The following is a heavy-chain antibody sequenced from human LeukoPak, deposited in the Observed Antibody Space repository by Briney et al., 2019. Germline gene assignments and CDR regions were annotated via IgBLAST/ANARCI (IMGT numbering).Heavy chain of an antibody. CDR3: XXXXXXXXXXXXXDI. CDR2: ISWNSGSI. V-gene: IGHV3-9*01. Sequence: XAMXWVRQAPGXXXXWVSGISWNSGSIVXADSVKGRFTISRDXXKKXLYLQMNSLRAEDTAVYYCXXXXXXXXXXXXXDIXXQXXXXTVSS. J-gene: IGHJ3*02. CDR1: XA.